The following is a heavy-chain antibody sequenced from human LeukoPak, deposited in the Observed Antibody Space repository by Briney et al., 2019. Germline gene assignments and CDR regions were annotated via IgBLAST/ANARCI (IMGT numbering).Heavy chain of an antibody. CDR1: GGSISGYP. CDR2: ITDRGST. Sequence: SETLSLTCTVSGGSISGYPWSWIRQPPEKRLDWIGYITDRGSTNYNPSLKSRVTISVDTSKNQFSLNLSSVTDSDTAVYYCARTTTGNSYGHGAFDIWGQGTMVTVSS. J-gene: IGHJ3*02. CDR3: ARTTTGNSYGHGAFDI. D-gene: IGHD5-18*01. V-gene: IGHV4-4*09.